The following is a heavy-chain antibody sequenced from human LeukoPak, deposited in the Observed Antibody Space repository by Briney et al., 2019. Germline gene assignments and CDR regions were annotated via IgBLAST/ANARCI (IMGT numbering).Heavy chain of an antibody. Sequence: PSETLSLTCTVSGGSISSSSYYWGWVRQPPGKGLEWIGSINYSGSTYYNPSLKSRVTISVDTSKNQFSLKLSSVTAADTAVYYCARRSSSRLYYYYYMDVWGKGTTVTISS. CDR1: GGSISSSSYY. D-gene: IGHD6-13*01. J-gene: IGHJ6*03. CDR2: INYSGST. V-gene: IGHV4-39*01. CDR3: ARRSSSRLYYYYYMDV.